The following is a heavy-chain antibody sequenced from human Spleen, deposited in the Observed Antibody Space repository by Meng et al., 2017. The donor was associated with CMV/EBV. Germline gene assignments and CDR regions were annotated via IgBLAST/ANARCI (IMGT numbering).Heavy chain of an antibody. CDR2: INPSGGST. D-gene: IGHD1-1*01. CDR3: ARKVTTGTTGDHSYTMDV. Sequence: ASVKVSCKASGYTFTSHYMHWVRQAPGQGLEWMGIINPSGGSTSYAQRFQGRVTMTRDTSTSTVYMELSSLRSEDTAVYYCARKVTTGTTGDHSYTMDVWGQGTTVTVSS. J-gene: IGHJ6*02. CDR1: GYTFTSHY. V-gene: IGHV1-46*01.